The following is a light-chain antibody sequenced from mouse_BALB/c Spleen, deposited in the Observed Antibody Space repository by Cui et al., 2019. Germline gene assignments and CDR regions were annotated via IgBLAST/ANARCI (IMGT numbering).Light chain of an antibody. V-gene: IGKV10-94*02. CDR2: KAS. CDR3: QQGKSYPLT. CDR1: QNINVW. J-gene: IGKJ5*01. Sequence: DIQMNQSPSSLSASLPDTITIPCHASQNINVWLSWYQQKPGNIPKLLIYKASNLHTGVPSRFSGSGSGTGFTLTISSLQPEDIATYYCQQGKSYPLTFGAGTKLELK.